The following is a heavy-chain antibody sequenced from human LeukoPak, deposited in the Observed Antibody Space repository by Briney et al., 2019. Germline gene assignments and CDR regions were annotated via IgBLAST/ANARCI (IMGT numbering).Heavy chain of an antibody. CDR1: GFTFDDLG. J-gene: IGHJ4*02. D-gene: IGHD3-16*02. Sequence: GGSLRLSCAASGFTFDDLGMTWVRQAPGKGLEWVSGINWNGGGTGYADSVKGRFTISRDNAKKILYLQMNSQRVEDTAVYYCARWELSGRVMERLSWIDHWGQGALVTVSS. V-gene: IGHV3-20*04. CDR2: INWNGGGT. CDR3: ARWELSGRVMERLSWIDH.